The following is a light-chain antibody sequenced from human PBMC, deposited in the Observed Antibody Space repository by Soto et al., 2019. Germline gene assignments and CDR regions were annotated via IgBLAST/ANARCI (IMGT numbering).Light chain of an antibody. J-gene: IGLJ2*01. V-gene: IGLV1-44*01. Sequence: QSVLTQAPSASGTPGQTVTISCSGSSSNIGSNTVNWYQQLPGTAPKVLIYTTNHRPSGVPDRFSGSKSGTSASLAISGLQSEDEADYYCAAWDESLNGPVFGGGTKVTVL. CDR3: AAWDESLNGPV. CDR2: TTN. CDR1: SSNIGSNT.